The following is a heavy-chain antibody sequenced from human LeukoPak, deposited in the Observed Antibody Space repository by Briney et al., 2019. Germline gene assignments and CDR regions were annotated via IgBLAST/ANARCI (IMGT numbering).Heavy chain of an antibody. CDR1: GFTFTTR. CDR3: ASEGGYCTSAKCYKYFDY. J-gene: IGHJ4*02. D-gene: IGHD2-2*02. V-gene: IGHV3-74*01. CDR2: MNTEGTDR. Sequence: GGSLRLSCEASGFTFTTRMHWVRQDPAKGLVWFSRMNTEGTDRDYADSVKGRFTISRDNARSTLYLQMNSLRVEDTAVYYCASEGGYCTSAKCYKYFDYWGQGTLVTVSS.